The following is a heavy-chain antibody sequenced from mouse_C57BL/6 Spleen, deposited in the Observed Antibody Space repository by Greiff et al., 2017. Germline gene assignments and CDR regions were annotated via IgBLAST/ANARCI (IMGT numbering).Heavy chain of an antibody. V-gene: IGHV1-75*01. D-gene: IGHD1-1*01. CDR3: ARNYGSSYVFDV. J-gene: IGHJ1*03. Sequence: QVQLKESGPELVKPGASVKISCKASGYTFTDYYINWVKQRPGQGLEWIGWIFPGSGSTYYNEKFKGKATLTVDKSSSTAYMLLSSLTSEDSAVYFCARNYGSSYVFDVWGTGTTVTVSS. CDR2: IFPGSGST. CDR1: GYTFTDYY.